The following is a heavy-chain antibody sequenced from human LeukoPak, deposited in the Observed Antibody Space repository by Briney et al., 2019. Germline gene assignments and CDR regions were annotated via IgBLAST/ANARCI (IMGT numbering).Heavy chain of an antibody. D-gene: IGHD2-21*02. J-gene: IGHJ4*02. CDR1: GGSFSGYY. Sequence: SETLSLTCAVYGGSFSGYYWSWIRQPPGKGLEWIGEINHNGSTNYNPSLKSRVTISVDTSKNQFSLKLSSVTAADTAVYYCARRSDPGDFDYWGQGTLVTVSS. V-gene: IGHV4-34*01. CDR2: INHNGST. CDR3: ARRSDPGDFDY.